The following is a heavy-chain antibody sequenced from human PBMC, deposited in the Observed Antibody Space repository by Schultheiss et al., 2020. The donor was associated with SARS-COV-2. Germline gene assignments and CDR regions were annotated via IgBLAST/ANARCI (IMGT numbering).Heavy chain of an antibody. CDR2: ISGSGGST. Sequence: GESLKISCAASGFTFSSYAMSWVRQAPGKGLEWVSAISGSGGSTYYADSVKGRFTISRDNSKNTLYLQMNSLRAEDTAVYYCARESSSLNDYWGQGTLVTVSS. J-gene: IGHJ4*02. CDR1: GFTFSSYA. V-gene: IGHV3-23*01. D-gene: IGHD6-6*01. CDR3: ARESSSLNDY.